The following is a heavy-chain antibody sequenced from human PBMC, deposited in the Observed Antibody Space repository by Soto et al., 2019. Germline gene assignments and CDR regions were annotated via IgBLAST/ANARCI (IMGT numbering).Heavy chain of an antibody. J-gene: IGHJ5*02. D-gene: IGHD3-3*01. CDR1: GYTLTELS. CDR2: FDPEDGET. CDR3: ATSRRGSYDFWSGYSWGSWFDP. Sequence: ASVKVSCKVSGYTLTELSMHWVRQAPGKGLEWMGGFDPEDGETIYAQKFQGRVTMTEDTSTDTAYMELSSLRSEDTAVYYCATSRRGSYDFWSGYSWGSWFDPWGQGTLVTVSS. V-gene: IGHV1-24*01.